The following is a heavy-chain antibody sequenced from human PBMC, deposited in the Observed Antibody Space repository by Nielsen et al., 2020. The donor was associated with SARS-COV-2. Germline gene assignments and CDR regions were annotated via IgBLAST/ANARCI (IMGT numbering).Heavy chain of an antibody. Sequence: SQTLSLTCAISGDSLSRDIGWNWIRQSPSRGLEWLGRTYYRSKWYNDYAVSVRSRMTINPDTSKNQFSLQLSSVTPEDTAVYYCARGWLRGYFDLWGQGTLVTVFS. CDR2: TYYRSKWYN. D-gene: IGHD5-12*01. CDR1: GDSLSRDIG. V-gene: IGHV6-1*01. CDR3: ARGWLRGYFDL. J-gene: IGHJ4*02.